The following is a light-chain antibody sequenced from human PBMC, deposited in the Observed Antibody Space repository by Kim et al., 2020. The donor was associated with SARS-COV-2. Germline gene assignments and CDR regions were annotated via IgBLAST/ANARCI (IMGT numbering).Light chain of an antibody. CDR1: QSVSIY. V-gene: IGKV3-11*01. CDR3: QQRSNWPPLT. CDR2: DAS. J-gene: IGKJ4*01. Sequence: SPGERDTLSCRASQSVSIYLAWYQQKPGQAPRLLIYDASNRATGIPARFSGSGSGTDFTLTISSLEPEDFAVYYCQQRSNWPPLTFGGGTKVDIK.